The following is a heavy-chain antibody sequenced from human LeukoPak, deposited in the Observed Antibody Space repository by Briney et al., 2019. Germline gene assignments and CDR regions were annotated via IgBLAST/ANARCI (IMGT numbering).Heavy chain of an antibody. CDR2: IYPGDSDT. J-gene: IGHJ4*02. Sequence: GESLKISCKGSGYSFISYWIGWVRQMPGKGLEWMGIIYPGDSDTRYSPSFQGQVTISADKSISTAYLQWSSLKASDTAMYYCARADSGSYLAYYFDYWGQGTLVTVSS. CDR1: GYSFISYW. V-gene: IGHV5-51*01. D-gene: IGHD1-26*01. CDR3: ARADSGSYLAYYFDY.